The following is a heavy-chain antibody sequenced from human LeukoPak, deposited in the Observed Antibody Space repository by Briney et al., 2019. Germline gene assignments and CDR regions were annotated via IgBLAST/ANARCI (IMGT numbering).Heavy chain of an antibody. D-gene: IGHD5-12*01. V-gene: IGHV4-38-2*01. CDR1: SYSFSSGYY. CDR3: ANVNIVTTAYFDY. J-gene: IGHJ4*02. CDR2: IYHTGNT. Sequence: PSETLSLTCAVSSYSFSSGYYWGWIRQPPGKGLECIGTIYHTGNTYYNPSLKSRVTISVDPSKNQFSLNLTSVTAADTAVYYCANVNIVTTAYFDYWGQGTLVTVSS.